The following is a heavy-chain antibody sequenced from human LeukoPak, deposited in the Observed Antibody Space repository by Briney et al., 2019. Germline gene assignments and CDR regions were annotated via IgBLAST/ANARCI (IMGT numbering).Heavy chain of an antibody. CDR2: INPSGGST. Sequence: GASVKVSCKASGYTFTSYYMHWVRQAPGQGLEWMGIINPSGGSTSYAQKFQGRVTMTRDMSTSTVYMELSRLRSDDTAVYYCARVLYSSSWYARNNWFDPWGQGTLVTVSS. J-gene: IGHJ5*02. CDR3: ARVLYSSSWYARNNWFDP. V-gene: IGHV1-46*01. D-gene: IGHD6-13*01. CDR1: GYTFTSYY.